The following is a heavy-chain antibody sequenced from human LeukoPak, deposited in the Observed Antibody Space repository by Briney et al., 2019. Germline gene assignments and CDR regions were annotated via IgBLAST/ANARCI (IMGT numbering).Heavy chain of an antibody. Sequence: SETLSLTCTVSGGSISSYYWSWIRQPPGKGLEWIGYIYYSGSTNYNPSLKSRVTISVDTSKNQFSLKLSSVTAADTAVYYCARQEVGATTGFNFDYWGQGTLVTVSS. CDR1: GGSISSYY. J-gene: IGHJ4*02. CDR2: IYYSGST. V-gene: IGHV4-59*08. D-gene: IGHD1-26*01. CDR3: ARQEVGATTGFNFDY.